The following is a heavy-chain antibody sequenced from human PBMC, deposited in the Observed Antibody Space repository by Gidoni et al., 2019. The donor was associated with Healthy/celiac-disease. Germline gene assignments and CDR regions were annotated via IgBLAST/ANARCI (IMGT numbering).Heavy chain of an antibody. D-gene: IGHD3-3*01. Sequence: QAPLVQSGAEVKKPGASVKVSCKASGYTFTGYYMHWVRQAPGQGLEWMGRINPNSGGTNYAQKFQGRVTMTRDTSISTAYMELSRLRSDDTAVYYCARVPPRYEWLPSYYGMDVWGQGTTVTVSS. J-gene: IGHJ6*02. CDR3: ARVPPRYEWLPSYYGMDV. CDR1: GYTFTGYY. V-gene: IGHV1-2*06. CDR2: INPNSGGT.